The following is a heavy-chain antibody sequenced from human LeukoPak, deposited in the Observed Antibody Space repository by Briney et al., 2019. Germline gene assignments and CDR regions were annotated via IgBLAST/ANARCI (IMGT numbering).Heavy chain of an antibody. J-gene: IGHJ2*01. V-gene: IGHV4-59*12. Sequence: SETLSLTCTVSGGSTSSYYWSWIRQPPGKGLEWIAYIYYSGITNYNSSLQSRVTISLDTSKSQVSLRLNSVTAADTAVYYCARDSTPVVGVGLWGRGTLVTVST. CDR1: GGSTSSYY. CDR2: IYYSGIT. CDR3: ARDSTPVVGVGL. D-gene: IGHD2-21*01.